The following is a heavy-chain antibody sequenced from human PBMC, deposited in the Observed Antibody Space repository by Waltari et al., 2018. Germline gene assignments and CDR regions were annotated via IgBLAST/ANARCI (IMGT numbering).Heavy chain of an antibody. CDR2: IKKDGGEK. D-gene: IGHD2-21*01. CDR3: ARDRGYCGGDCYKNLDS. CDR1: GFTFRDCW. Sequence: EVQLVESGGGLVQPGGSLRLSWWAFGFTFRDCWMTWVRQAPGKGLEWVANIKKDGGEKYYVDSVKGRFTVSRDNAKNSLYLQMSSLRAEDMAVYYCARDRGYCGGDCYKNLDSWGQGTLVAVSS. J-gene: IGHJ4*02. V-gene: IGHV3-7*01.